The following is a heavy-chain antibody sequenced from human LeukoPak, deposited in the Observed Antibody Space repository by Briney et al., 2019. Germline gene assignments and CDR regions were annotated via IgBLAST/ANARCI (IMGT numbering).Heavy chain of an antibody. CDR1: GFTFSSYR. D-gene: IGHD1-26*01. Sequence: GGSLRLSCAASGFTFSSYRMSWVRQAPGKGLEWVANIKQDGSEKYYVDSVKGRFTISRDNAKNSLYLQMNSLRAEDTAVYYCARIVGATNWFDPWGQGTLVTVSS. CDR2: IKQDGSEK. V-gene: IGHV3-7*01. J-gene: IGHJ5*02. CDR3: ARIVGATNWFDP.